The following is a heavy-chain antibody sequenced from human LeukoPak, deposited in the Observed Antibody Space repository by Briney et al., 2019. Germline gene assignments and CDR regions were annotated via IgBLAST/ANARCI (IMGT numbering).Heavy chain of an antibody. CDR1: GGSISSNH. Sequence: SETLSLTCTVSGGSISSNHWSWFRQAPGKGLEWIGYMYNSGSTNFNPSLKSRVTISVDTSKNQFSLRLSSVTAADTAVYYCARHYGPWGQGTLVTVSS. D-gene: IGHD3-16*01. V-gene: IGHV4-59*01. CDR2: MYNSGST. CDR3: ARHYGP. J-gene: IGHJ5*02.